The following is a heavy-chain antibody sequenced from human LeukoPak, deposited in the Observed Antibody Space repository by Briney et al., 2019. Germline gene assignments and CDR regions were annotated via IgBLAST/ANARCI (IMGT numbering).Heavy chain of an antibody. V-gene: IGHV3-21*01. D-gene: IGHD2-2*01. CDR2: ISSSSSYI. J-gene: IGHJ4*02. Sequence: GGSLRLSCAASGFTFSSYSVNWVRQDPGKGLEWVSSISSSSSYIYYADSVKGRFTISRDNAKNSLYLQMNSLRAEDTAVYYCARIGPSPTSWSIDYWGQGTLVTVSS. CDR1: GFTFSSYS. CDR3: ARIGPSPTSWSIDY.